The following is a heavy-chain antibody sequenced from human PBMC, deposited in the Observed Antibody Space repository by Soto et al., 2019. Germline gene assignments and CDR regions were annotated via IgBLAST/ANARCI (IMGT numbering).Heavy chain of an antibody. CDR3: ARDLWLEVGATTQLGMDV. CDR1: GYTFTSYG. CDR2: ISACNGNT. V-gene: IGHV1-18*01. Sequence: GASVKVSCKASGYTFTSYGISWVRQAPGQGLEWMGWISACNGNTNYAQKLQGRVTMTTDTSTSTAYMELRSLRSDDTAVYYCARDLWLEVGATTQLGMDVWGQGTTVTVSS. D-gene: IGHD1-26*01. J-gene: IGHJ6*02.